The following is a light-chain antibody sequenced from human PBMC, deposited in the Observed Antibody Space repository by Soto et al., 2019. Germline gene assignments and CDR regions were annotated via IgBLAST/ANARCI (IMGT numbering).Light chain of an antibody. J-gene: IGLJ1*01. CDR1: RSNIGSNT. Sequence: QGVLTEPPSGSGTPGQRVTLSCSGGRSNIGSNTVHWYQQLPGAAPKLLIYRDNQRPSVVPDRFAASKSGTSASLAISGLKSEDEGDYYCAAWDDSHNVLYVFGTGTKVTVL. CDR2: RDN. V-gene: IGLV1-44*01. CDR3: AAWDDSHNVLYV.